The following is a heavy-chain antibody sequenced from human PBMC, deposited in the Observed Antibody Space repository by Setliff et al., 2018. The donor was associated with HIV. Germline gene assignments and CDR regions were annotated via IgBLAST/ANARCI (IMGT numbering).Heavy chain of an antibody. V-gene: IGHV4-38-2*01. CDR2: VHYSGSA. CDR3: ARLSGGMVPNY. CDR1: GYSISSGFY. J-gene: IGHJ4*02. D-gene: IGHD3-10*01. Sequence: SETLSLTCAVSGYSISSGFYWSWIRQPAGKGLEWIGSVHYSGSAYHNPSLNSRATTSIDTPKNQFSLKLNSVTAADTAVYYCARLSGGMVPNYWGQGTLVTVSS.